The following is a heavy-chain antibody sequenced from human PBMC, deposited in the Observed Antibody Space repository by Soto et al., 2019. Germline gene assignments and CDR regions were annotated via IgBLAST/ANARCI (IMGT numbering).Heavy chain of an antibody. V-gene: IGHV3-23*01. CDR1: GFSFSDYA. CDR3: AKGRAITVYGVDILFDY. Sequence: GGSLRLSCKASGFSFSDYAMTWVRQAPGKGLEWVSVISGSGDNTFYAASVKGRFAISRDNSQNVLYLQMNSLSADDAAVYFCAKGRAITVYGVDILFDYWGLGTLVTVSS. D-gene: IGHD3-3*01. CDR2: ISGSGDNT. J-gene: IGHJ4*01.